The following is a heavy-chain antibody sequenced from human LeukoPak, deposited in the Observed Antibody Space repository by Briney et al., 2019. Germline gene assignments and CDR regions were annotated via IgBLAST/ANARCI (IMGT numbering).Heavy chain of an antibody. Sequence: SVKVSCKDSGGTFSSYAISWVRQAPGQGLEWMGRIIPILGTANYAQKFLGRVTITADESTSTAYMELSSLRSEDTAVYYCARTATYSSSREFDYWGQGTLVTVSS. CDR1: GGTFSSYA. J-gene: IGHJ4*02. V-gene: IGHV1-69*11. CDR3: ARTATYSSSREFDY. CDR2: IIPILGTA. D-gene: IGHD6-6*01.